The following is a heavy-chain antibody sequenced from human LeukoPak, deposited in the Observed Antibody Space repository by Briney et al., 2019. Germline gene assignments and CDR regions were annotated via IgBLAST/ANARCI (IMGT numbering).Heavy chain of an antibody. J-gene: IGHJ4*02. CDR3: AKRGRITMIVVVTDFDY. V-gene: IGHV3-23*01. Sequence: PGGSLRLSCAASGFTFSSYAMSWVRQAPGKGLEWVSAISGGGGSTYYADSVKGRFTISRDNSKNTLYLQMNSLRAEDTAVYYCAKRGRITMIVVVTDFDYWGQGTLVTVSS. CDR1: GFTFSSYA. CDR2: ISGGGGST. D-gene: IGHD3-22*01.